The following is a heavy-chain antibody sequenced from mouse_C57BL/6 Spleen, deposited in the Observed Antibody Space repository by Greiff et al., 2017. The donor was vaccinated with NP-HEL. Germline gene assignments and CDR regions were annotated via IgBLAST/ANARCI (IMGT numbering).Heavy chain of an antibody. CDR1: GYTFTSYW. Sequence: QVQLQQPGAELVKPGASVKLSCKASGYTFTSYWMQWVKQRPGQGLEWIGEIDPSDSYTNYNQKFKGKATLTVDTSSSTAYMQLSSLTSEDSAVYYCARVGGYYWVWAYWGQGTLVTVSA. CDR3: ARVGGYYWVWAY. V-gene: IGHV1-50*01. J-gene: IGHJ3*01. CDR2: IDPSDSYT. D-gene: IGHD2-3*01.